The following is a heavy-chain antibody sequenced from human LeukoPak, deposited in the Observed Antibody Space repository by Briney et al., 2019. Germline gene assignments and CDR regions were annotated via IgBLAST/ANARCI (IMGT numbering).Heavy chain of an antibody. D-gene: IGHD3-22*01. V-gene: IGHV3-30*04. CDR1: GFTFSSYA. J-gene: IGHJ3*02. Sequence: GGSLRLSCAASGFTFSSYAMHWVRQAPGKGLKWVAVISYDGSNKYYADSVKGRFTISRDNSKNTLYLQMNSLRAEDTAVYYCARAIQYYYDSSGLRTDAFDIWGQGTMVTVSS. CDR3: ARAIQYYYDSSGLRTDAFDI. CDR2: ISYDGSNK.